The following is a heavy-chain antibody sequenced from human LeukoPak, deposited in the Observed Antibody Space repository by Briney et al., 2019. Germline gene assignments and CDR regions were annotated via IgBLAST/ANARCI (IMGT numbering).Heavy chain of an antibody. V-gene: IGHV4-34*01. J-gene: IGHJ5*02. D-gene: IGHD6-13*01. CDR2: INHSGST. CDR3: ARLSTYSSTP. Sequence: SETLSLTCAVYGGSFSGYYWSWIRQPPGKGLEWIGEINHSGSTNYNPSLKSRVTMSVDTSKNQFSLKLSSVTAADTAVYYCARLSTYSSTPWGQGTLVTVSS. CDR1: GGSFSGYY.